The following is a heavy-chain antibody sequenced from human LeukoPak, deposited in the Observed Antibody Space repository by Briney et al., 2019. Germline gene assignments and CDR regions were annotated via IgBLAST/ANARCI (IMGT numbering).Heavy chain of an antibody. V-gene: IGHV4-59*01. CDR2: IYYSGGT. D-gene: IGHD2-2*01. CDR3: ARALVVVPAATYYFDY. J-gene: IGHJ4*02. Sequence: SETLSLTCTVSGGSISSYYWSWIRQPPGKGLEWIGYIYYSGGTNYNPSLKSRVTISVDTSKNQFSLKLSSVTAADTAVYYCARALVVVPAATYYFDYWGQGTLVTVSS. CDR1: GGSISSYY.